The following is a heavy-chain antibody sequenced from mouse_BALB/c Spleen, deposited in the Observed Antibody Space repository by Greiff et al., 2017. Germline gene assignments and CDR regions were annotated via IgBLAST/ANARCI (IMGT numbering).Heavy chain of an antibody. CDR1: GFTFTDYY. Sequence: EVQRVESGGGLVQPGGSLRLSCATSGFTFTDYYMSWVRQPPGKALEWLGFIRNKANGYTTEYSASVKGRFTISRDNSQSILYLQMNTLRAEDSATYYCARDGDYDERGYAMDYWGQGTSVTVSS. J-gene: IGHJ4*01. CDR2: IRNKANGYTT. V-gene: IGHV7-3*02. CDR3: ARDGDYDERGYAMDY. D-gene: IGHD2-4*01.